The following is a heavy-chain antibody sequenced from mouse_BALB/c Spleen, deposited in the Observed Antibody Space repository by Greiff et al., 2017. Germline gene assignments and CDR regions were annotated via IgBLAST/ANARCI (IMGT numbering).Heavy chain of an antibody. V-gene: IGHV1-55*01. CDR2: IYPGSGST. Sequence: VQLQQPGAELVKPGTSVKLSCKASGYNFTSYWINWVKLRPGQGLEWIGDIYPGSGSTNYNEKFKSKATLTVDTSSSTAYMQLSSLASEDSALYYCARGIYYGNYAWFAYWGQGTLVTVSA. D-gene: IGHD2-1*01. CDR3: ARGIYYGNYAWFAY. J-gene: IGHJ3*01. CDR1: GYNFTSYW.